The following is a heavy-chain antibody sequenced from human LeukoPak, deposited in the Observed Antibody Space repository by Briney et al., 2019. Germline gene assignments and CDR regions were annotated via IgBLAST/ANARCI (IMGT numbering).Heavy chain of an antibody. V-gene: IGHV1-46*01. Sequence: ASVKVSCKASGYTFTSYDINWVRQAPGQGLEWMGIINPSGGSTSYAQKFQGRVTMTRDMSTSTVYMELSSLRSEDTAVYYCARTWIHEAYNWFDPWGQGTLVTVSS. CDR1: GYTFTSYD. D-gene: IGHD5-18*01. CDR2: INPSGGST. CDR3: ARTWIHEAYNWFDP. J-gene: IGHJ5*02.